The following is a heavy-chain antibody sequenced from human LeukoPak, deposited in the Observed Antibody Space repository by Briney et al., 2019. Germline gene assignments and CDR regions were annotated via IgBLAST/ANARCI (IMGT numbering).Heavy chain of an antibody. D-gene: IGHD5-12*01. Sequence: GASVKVSCKVSGYTLTELSMHWVRQAPGKGLEWMGGFDPEDGETIYAQKFQGRVTMTEDTSTDTAYMELSSLRSEDTAVYYCATGRDSGYDYGGKGLFDYWGQGTLVTVSS. CDR2: FDPEDGET. CDR3: ATGRDSGYDYGGKGLFDY. J-gene: IGHJ4*02. V-gene: IGHV1-24*01. CDR1: GYTLTELS.